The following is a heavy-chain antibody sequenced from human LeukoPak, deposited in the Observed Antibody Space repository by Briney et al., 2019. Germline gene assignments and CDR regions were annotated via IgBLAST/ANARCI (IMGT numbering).Heavy chain of an antibody. CDR1: GFSLRTNGVG. V-gene: IGHV2-5*01. J-gene: IGHJ4*02. D-gene: IGHD6-6*01. Sequence: SGPTLGETTKTLTLTCTFSGFSLRTNGVGVGWIPQPPGKALGVASLIYWNDDKRYSPPLKSRLTITKDTSKNQVVLTMTNMDPVDTATYYCAHRPRVAARPGYFDYWGQGTLVTVSS. CDR2: IYWNDDK. CDR3: AHRPRVAARPGYFDY.